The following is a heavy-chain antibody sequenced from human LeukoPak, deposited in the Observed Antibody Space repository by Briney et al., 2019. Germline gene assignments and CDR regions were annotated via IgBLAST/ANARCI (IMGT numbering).Heavy chain of an antibody. Sequence: SQTLSLTCAISGDSVSSNSAAWSWIRQSPTRGLEWLGRTFYRSKWNNDYAVFVKSRIAINADTSKNQFSLQLHSVTPEDTAVYYCARDARTTVSTGAYFMEVWGKGTTVTVSS. CDR2: TFYRSKWNN. CDR3: ARDARTTVSTGAYFMEV. D-gene: IGHD4-17*01. J-gene: IGHJ6*03. V-gene: IGHV6-1*01. CDR1: GDSVSSNSAA.